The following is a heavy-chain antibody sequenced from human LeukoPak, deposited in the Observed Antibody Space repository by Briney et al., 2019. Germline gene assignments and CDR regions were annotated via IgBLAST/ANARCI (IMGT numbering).Heavy chain of an antibody. CDR2: IWYDGSNK. J-gene: IGHJ4*02. D-gene: IGHD6-6*01. CDR1: GFTFSSYG. CDR3: AEDLSIAAQGHDY. V-gene: IGHV3-33*06. Sequence: GGSLRLSCAASGFTFSSYGMHWVRQAPGKGLEWVAVIWYDGSNKYYADSVKGRFTISRDNSKNTLYLQMNSLRAEDTAVYYCAEDLSIAAQGHDYWGQGTLVTVSS.